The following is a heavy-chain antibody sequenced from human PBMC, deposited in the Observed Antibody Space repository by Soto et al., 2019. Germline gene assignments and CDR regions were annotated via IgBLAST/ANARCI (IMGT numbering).Heavy chain of an antibody. CDR1: GYTFTSYA. CDR3: ARDQEGIAVAGTLDY. V-gene: IGHV1-3*05. Sequence: QVQLVQSGAEEKKPGASVKVSCKASGYTFTSYAMHWVRQAPGQRLEWMGGINAGNGNTKYSQKSQGRVTITMDTSXTTAYKELSSLRSEDTAVYYCARDQEGIAVAGTLDYWGQGTLVTVSS. D-gene: IGHD6-19*01. J-gene: IGHJ4*02. CDR2: INAGNGNT.